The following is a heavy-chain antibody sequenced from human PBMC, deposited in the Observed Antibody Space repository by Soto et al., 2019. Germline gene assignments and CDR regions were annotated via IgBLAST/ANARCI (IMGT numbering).Heavy chain of an antibody. J-gene: IGHJ4*02. CDR3: AKPGCGRGGCEPYYFDS. CDR2: LGSDGGST. Sequence: PGGSLRLSCTASGFPFSDYAMSLVRQSPGKGLEWVSALGSDGGSTWYTDSVKGRFVISRDNSEGTLYLQMSSLRAEDTAIYYCAKPGCGRGGCEPYYFDSWGQGNWVTVSS. CDR1: GFPFSDYA. D-gene: IGHD2-15*01. V-gene: IGHV3-23*01.